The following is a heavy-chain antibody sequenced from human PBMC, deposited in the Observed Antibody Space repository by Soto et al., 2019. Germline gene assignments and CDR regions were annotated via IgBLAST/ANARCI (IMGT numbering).Heavy chain of an antibody. CDR2: IYYSGST. Sequence: SETLSLTCTVSGGSISSSSYYWGWIRQPPGKGLEWIGSIYYSGSTYYNPSLKSRVTISVDTSKNQFSLKLSSVTAADTAVYYCARHVPGYCTNGVCYAPWFDPWGQGTLVTVS. J-gene: IGHJ5*02. CDR1: GGSISSSSYY. V-gene: IGHV4-39*01. D-gene: IGHD2-8*01. CDR3: ARHVPGYCTNGVCYAPWFDP.